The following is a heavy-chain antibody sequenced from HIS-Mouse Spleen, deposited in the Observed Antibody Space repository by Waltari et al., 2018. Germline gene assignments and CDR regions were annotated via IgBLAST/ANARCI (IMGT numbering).Heavy chain of an antibody. J-gene: IGHJ5*02. V-gene: IGHV1-18*01. Sequence: QVQLVQSGAEVKKPGASVKVPCKASGYTFTSYGISWVRQAPGQGLEWMGWISAYNGNTNYAQKLQGRVTMTTDTSTSTAYMELRSLRSDDTAVYYCARSESRFLEWLDWFDPWGQGTLVTVSS. CDR3: ARSESRFLEWLDWFDP. D-gene: IGHD3-3*01. CDR2: ISAYNGNT. CDR1: GYTFTSYG.